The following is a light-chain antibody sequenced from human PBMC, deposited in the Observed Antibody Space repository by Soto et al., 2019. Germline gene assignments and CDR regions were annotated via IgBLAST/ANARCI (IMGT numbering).Light chain of an antibody. J-gene: IGKJ3*01. Sequence: DIVWTQSPGTLSLSPGERATLSCRASQSVSSYLAWYQQQTGQAPRLLIYDASNRATGIPARFSGSGSGTDFTLTISSLEPEDFAVYYCQQRSNWLISFGPGTKVD. V-gene: IGKV3-11*01. CDR2: DAS. CDR1: QSVSSY. CDR3: QQRSNWLIS.